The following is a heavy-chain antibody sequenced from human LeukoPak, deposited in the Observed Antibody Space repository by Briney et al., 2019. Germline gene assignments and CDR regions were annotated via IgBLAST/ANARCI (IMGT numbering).Heavy chain of an antibody. CDR1: GFTFSSYS. CDR3: ARDLWGSYYFDY. V-gene: IGHV3-21*01. CDR2: ISSSSSYI. J-gene: IGHJ4*02. D-gene: IGHD3-16*01. Sequence: GGSLRLSCAASGFTFSSYSMNWVRQAPGKGLEWVSSISSSSSYIYYADSVKGRFTISRDNAKNSLYLQMNSLRAEDTAVYYCARDLWGSYYFDYWGQGTLVTVSS.